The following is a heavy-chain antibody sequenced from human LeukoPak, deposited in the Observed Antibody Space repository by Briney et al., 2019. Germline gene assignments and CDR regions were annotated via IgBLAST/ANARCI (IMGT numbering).Heavy chain of an antibody. CDR2: IYYSGST. CDR1: GGSISSYY. Sequence: PSETLSLTCTVSGGSISSYYWSWIRQPPGKGLEWIGYIYYSGSTNYNPSLKSRVTISVDTSKNQFSLKLSSVTAADTAVYYCAPGDYYYGMDVWGQGTTVTVSS. J-gene: IGHJ6*02. D-gene: IGHD3-10*01. V-gene: IGHV4-59*12. CDR3: APGDYYYGMDV.